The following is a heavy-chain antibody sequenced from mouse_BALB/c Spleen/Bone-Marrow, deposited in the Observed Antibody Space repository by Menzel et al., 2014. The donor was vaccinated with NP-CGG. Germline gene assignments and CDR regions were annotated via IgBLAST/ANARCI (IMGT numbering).Heavy chain of an antibody. CDR3: ARQGNDYAAWFAY. V-gene: IGHV5-6*02. D-gene: IGHD2-4*01. Sequence: DVKLVESGGDLVKPGGSLILSCAASGFTFSSYGMSWVRQTPDKRLEWVATISSGGGYTYYPDSVKGRFTISRDNAKNTLYLQMSSLKSEDTAMYYCARQGNDYAAWFAYWGQGTLVTVSA. J-gene: IGHJ3*01. CDR2: ISSGGGYT. CDR1: GFTFSSYG.